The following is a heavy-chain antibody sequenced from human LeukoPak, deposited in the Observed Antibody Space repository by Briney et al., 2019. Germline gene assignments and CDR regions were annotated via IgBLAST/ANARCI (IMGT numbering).Heavy chain of an antibody. V-gene: IGHV3-21*01. D-gene: IGHD1-26*01. Sequence: GGSLRLSCAASGFTFSSYSMNWVRQAPGKGLEWVSSISSSSSYIYYADSVKGRFTISRDNAKNSLYLQMNSLRAEDTAVYYCAAGRWELLRMDHWGQGALVTVSS. CDR3: AAGRWELLRMDH. CDR2: ISSSSSYI. J-gene: IGHJ4*02. CDR1: GFTFSSYS.